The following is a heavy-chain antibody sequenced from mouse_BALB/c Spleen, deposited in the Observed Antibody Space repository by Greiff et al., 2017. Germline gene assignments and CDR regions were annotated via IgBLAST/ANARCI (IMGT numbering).Heavy chain of an antibody. J-gene: IGHJ1*01. CDR3: AREELGPYWYFDV. CDR2: IWAGGST. Sequence: QVQLKESGPGLVAPSQSLSITCTVSGFSLTSYGVHWVRQPPGKGLEWLGVIWAGGSTNYNSALMSRLSISKDNSKSQVFLKMNSLQTDDTAMYYCAREELGPYWYFDVWGAGTTVTVSS. D-gene: IGHD4-1*01. V-gene: IGHV2-9*02. CDR1: GFSLTSYG.